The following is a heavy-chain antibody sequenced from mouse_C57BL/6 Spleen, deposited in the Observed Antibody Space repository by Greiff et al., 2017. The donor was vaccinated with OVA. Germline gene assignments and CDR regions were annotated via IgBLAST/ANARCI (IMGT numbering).Heavy chain of an antibody. D-gene: IGHD1-1*01. Sequence: VKQRPGQGLEWIGRIHPSDSDTNYNQKFKGKATLTVDKSSSTAYMQLSSLTSEDSAVYYCAIGVVSYGSSHWGQGTTLTVSS. CDR3: AIGVVSYGSSH. CDR2: IHPSDSDT. V-gene: IGHV1-74*01. J-gene: IGHJ2*01.